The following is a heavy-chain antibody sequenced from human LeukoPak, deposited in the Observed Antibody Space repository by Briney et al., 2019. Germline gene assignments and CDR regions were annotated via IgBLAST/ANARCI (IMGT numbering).Heavy chain of an antibody. CDR2: ISGSGGST. CDR1: GFTFSSYW. V-gene: IGHV3-23*01. Sequence: GGSLRLSCAASGFTFSSYWMSWVRQAPGKGLEWVSSISGSGGSTYYADSVKGRFTISRDNSKNTLYLHMNSLRAEDTAVYYCAKVSSSGWCNYWGQGTLVTVSS. J-gene: IGHJ4*02. D-gene: IGHD6-19*01. CDR3: AKVSSSGWCNY.